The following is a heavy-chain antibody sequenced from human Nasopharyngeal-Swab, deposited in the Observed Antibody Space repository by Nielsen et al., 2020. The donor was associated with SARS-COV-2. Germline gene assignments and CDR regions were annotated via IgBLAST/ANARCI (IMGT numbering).Heavy chain of an antibody. D-gene: IGHD6-19*01. Sequence: GESLKISCAASGFTFSDYYMSWIRQAPGKGLEWVSYISSSSSYTNYADSVKGRFTISRDNAKNSLYLQMNSLRAEDTAVYYCARVQWRDNAFDIWGQGKMVTVSS. V-gene: IGHV3-11*06. CDR3: ARVQWRDNAFDI. J-gene: IGHJ3*02. CDR1: GFTFSDYY. CDR2: ISSSSSYT.